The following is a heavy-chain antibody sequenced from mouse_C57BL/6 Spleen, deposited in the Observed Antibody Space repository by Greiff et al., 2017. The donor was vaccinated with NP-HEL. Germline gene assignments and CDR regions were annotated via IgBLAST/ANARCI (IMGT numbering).Heavy chain of an antibody. CDR1: GYTFTSYW. V-gene: IGHV1-52*01. Sequence: VQLQQPGAELVRPGSSVKLSCKASGYTFTSYWMHWVKQRPIQGLEWIGNINPSDSETHYNQKFKDKATLTVDKSSSTAYMQLSTLTSEVSAVYFCARDVEFAYWGQGILVTVSA. CDR3: ARDVEFAY. J-gene: IGHJ3*01. CDR2: INPSDSET.